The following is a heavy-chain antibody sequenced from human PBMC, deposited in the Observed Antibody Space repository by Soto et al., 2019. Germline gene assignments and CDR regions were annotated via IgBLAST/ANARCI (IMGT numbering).Heavy chain of an antibody. CDR3: VFGSWTEYFFDH. CDR1: VFTFTSYS. V-gene: IGHV3-33*08. CDR2: FWYDASAQ. J-gene: IGHJ4*02. D-gene: IGHD6-13*01. Sequence: PVGSLRLSCTTSVFTFTSYSMHCVRQSPGKGLEWVATFWYDASAQRYADSVKGRFTIYRDPSRGTVYLLMDSLRTDDTAVYYCVFGSWTEYFFDHWGQESLVTVAS.